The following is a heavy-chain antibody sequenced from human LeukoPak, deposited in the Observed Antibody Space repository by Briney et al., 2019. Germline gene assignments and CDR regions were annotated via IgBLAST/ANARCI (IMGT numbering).Heavy chain of an antibody. Sequence: GGSLRLSCAASGFTFSSYAMHWVRQAPGKGLEWVAVISYDGSNKYYADSVKGRFTISRDNSKNTLYLQMNSLKTEDTAVYYCTTRMRLGGQGTLVTVSS. J-gene: IGHJ4*02. CDR1: GFTFSSYA. CDR2: ISYDGSNK. D-gene: IGHD1-14*01. V-gene: IGHV3-30-3*01. CDR3: TTRMRL.